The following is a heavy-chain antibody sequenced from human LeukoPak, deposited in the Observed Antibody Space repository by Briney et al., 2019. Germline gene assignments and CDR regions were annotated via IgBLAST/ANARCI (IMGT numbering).Heavy chain of an antibody. CDR3: AKDLLRPYYYYYGMDV. D-gene: IGHD4-17*01. V-gene: IGHV4-34*01. J-gene: IGHJ6*02. CDR2: INHSGST. CDR1: GGSFSGYY. Sequence: SETLSLTCAVYGGSFSGYYWSWIRQPPGKGLEWIGEINHSGSTNYNPSLKSRVTISVDMSKNQFSLKLSSVTAADTAVYYCAKDLLRPYYYYYGMDVWGQGTTVTVSS.